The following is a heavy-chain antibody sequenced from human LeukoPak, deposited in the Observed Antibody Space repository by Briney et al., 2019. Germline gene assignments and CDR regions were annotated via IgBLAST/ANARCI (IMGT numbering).Heavy chain of an antibody. Sequence: GGSLRLSCAASGFTFSSYSMNWVRQAPGKGLDWVSYISSSSTTIYYADSVQGRFTISRDNAKNSLYLQMSTLRDGDTAVYYCARDGDGRDYFDYWGQGTLVTVSS. CDR1: GFTFSSYS. CDR3: ARDGDGRDYFDY. V-gene: IGHV3-48*02. CDR2: ISSSSTTI. J-gene: IGHJ4*02. D-gene: IGHD5-24*01.